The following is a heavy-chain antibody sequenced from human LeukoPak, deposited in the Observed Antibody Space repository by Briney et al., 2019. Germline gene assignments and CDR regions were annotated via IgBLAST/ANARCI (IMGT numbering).Heavy chain of an antibody. J-gene: IGHJ4*02. V-gene: IGHV4-34*01. Sequence: PSETLSLTCAVYGGSFSGYYWSWIRQPPGEGLEWIGEINHSGSTNYNPSLKSRVTISVDTSKNQFSLKLSSVTAADTAVYYCARGRVPAALPIDYWGQGTLVTVSS. CDR3: ARGRVPAALPIDY. CDR2: INHSGST. D-gene: IGHD2-2*01. CDR1: GGSFSGYY.